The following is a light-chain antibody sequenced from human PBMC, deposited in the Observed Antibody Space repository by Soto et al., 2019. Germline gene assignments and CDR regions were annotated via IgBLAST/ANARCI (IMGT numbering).Light chain of an antibody. V-gene: IGLV1-44*01. CDR3: TAWDDSLNAML. J-gene: IGLJ2*01. Sequence: QSVLTQPPSASGTPGQRVTISCSGGSSNIGSNTVNWYQHLPGTAPTLLIYSNSQRPSGVPDRFSGSKSGTSASLAITGLQSDDEADYFCTAWDDSLNAMLFGGGTQLTVL. CDR1: SSNIGSNT. CDR2: SNS.